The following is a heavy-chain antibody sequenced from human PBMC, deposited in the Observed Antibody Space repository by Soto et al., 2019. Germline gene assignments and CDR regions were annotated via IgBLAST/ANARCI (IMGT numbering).Heavy chain of an antibody. D-gene: IGHD3-16*02. CDR1: GFTVSSNY. J-gene: IGHJ4*02. Sequence: GGSLRLSCAASGFTVSSNYMSWVRQAPGKGLEWVSVIYSGGSTYYADSVKGRFTISRDNSKNTLYLQMNSLRAEDTAVYYCARVNVGELSEVFDYWGQGTLVTISS. CDR3: ARVNVGELSEVFDY. V-gene: IGHV3-53*01. CDR2: IYSGGST.